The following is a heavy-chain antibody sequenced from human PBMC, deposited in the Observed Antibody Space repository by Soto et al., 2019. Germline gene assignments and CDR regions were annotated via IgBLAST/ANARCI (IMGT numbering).Heavy chain of an antibody. CDR3: ATKKVVTASIYYYYGMDV. Sequence: ASVRVSCKVSGYTLTELSMHWVLQAPGKRLEWMGGFDPEDGETIYAQKFQGRVTMTEDTSTDTAYMELSSLRSEDTAVYYCATKKVVTASIYYYYGMDVWGQGTTVTVSS. CDR1: GYTLTELS. J-gene: IGHJ6*02. D-gene: IGHD2-21*02. CDR2: FDPEDGET. V-gene: IGHV1-24*01.